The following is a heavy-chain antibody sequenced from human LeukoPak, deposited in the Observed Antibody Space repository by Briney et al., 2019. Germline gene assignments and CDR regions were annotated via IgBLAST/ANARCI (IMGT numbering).Heavy chain of an antibody. CDR2: INPNSGGT. CDR3: ARGVSSWRFDP. D-gene: IGHD6-13*01. CDR1: GYTFTGYY. J-gene: IGHJ5*02. V-gene: IGHV1-2*02. Sequence: GASVKVSCKTSGYTFTGYYIHWVRQAPGQGLEWMGWINPNSGGTHYAQKFQDRVTMTRDTSTSTVYMDLSSLRSEDTAVYYCARGVSSWRFDPWGQGTLVTVSS.